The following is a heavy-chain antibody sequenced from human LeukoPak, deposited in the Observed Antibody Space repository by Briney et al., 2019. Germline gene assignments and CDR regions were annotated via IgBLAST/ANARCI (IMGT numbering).Heavy chain of an antibody. J-gene: IGHJ4*02. V-gene: IGHV5-51*01. CDR3: ARRSAAALDS. CDR2: IFPTDSDD. CDR1: GYSFTSNW. D-gene: IGHD6-13*01. Sequence: GESLKISCKGSGYSFTSNWIVWVRQMPGKGREWMGAIFPTDSDDTYSPSFQGQVTISVDRSINTAYLQWTSLKASDTAVYYCARRSAAALDSWGQGTLVTVSS.